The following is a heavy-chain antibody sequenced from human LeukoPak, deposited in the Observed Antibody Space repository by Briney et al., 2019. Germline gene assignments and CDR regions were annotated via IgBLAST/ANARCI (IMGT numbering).Heavy chain of an antibody. Sequence: GGSLRLSCAAPGFTFSNYGMHWVRQAPGEGLEWVAVVSYDGSNKYYADSVKGRFTISRDNSKNTLYLQINSLRAEDTAVYFCAKVHGSSAWYIPLFDYWGQGTLVTVSS. CDR1: GFTFSNYG. CDR3: AKVHGSSAWYIPLFDY. J-gene: IGHJ4*02. D-gene: IGHD6-19*01. CDR2: VSYDGSNK. V-gene: IGHV3-30*18.